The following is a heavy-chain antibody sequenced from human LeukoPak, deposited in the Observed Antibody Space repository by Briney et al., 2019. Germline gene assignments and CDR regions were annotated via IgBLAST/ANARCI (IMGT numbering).Heavy chain of an antibody. J-gene: IGHJ4*02. CDR2: IYSGGST. Sequence: GVSLRLSCAASGFTVSSNYMSWVRQAPGKGLEWVSVIYSGGSTYYADSVKGRFTISRDNSKNTLYLQMNSLRAEDTAVYYCARENWNYGRYFDYWGQGTLVTVSS. D-gene: IGHD1-7*01. CDR1: GFTVSSNY. CDR3: ARENWNYGRYFDY. V-gene: IGHV3-53*01.